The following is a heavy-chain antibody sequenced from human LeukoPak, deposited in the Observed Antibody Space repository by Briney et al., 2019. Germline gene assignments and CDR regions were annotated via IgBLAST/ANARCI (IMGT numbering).Heavy chain of an antibody. CDR3: AKGSWHRWDYFDY. Sequence: GGSLRLSCAASGFTFSSYGMHWVRQAPGKGLEWLAVISDDGNNKYHADSVKGRFTISRDNSKNTLYLQMNSLRAEDAAVYHCAKGSWHRWDYFDYWGQGTLVTVSS. D-gene: IGHD1-26*01. J-gene: IGHJ4*02. CDR1: GFTFSSYG. CDR2: ISDDGNNK. V-gene: IGHV3-30*18.